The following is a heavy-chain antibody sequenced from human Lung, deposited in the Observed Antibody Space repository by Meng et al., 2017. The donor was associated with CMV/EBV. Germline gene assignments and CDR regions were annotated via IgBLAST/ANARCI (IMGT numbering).Heavy chain of an antibody. CDR1: GFIFSSYA. J-gene: IGHJ4*02. Sequence: SCAASGFIFSSYAMNWVRQAPGKGLEWVSSISSSSTFKHYADSMKGRFTISRDNTKNSLYLQMSGLRAEDTALYYCARDLLGTRDYFDSWGQGTLVTVSS. CDR2: ISSSSTFK. CDR3: ARDLLGTRDYFDS. V-gene: IGHV3-21*01. D-gene: IGHD7-27*01.